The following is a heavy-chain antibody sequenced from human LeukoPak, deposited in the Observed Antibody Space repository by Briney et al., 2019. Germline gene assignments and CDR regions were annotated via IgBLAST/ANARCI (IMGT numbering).Heavy chain of an antibody. D-gene: IGHD3-22*01. CDR2: IYYSGST. V-gene: IGHV4-39*07. Sequence: TSETLSLTCTVSGGSISSRPYYWGWIRQPPGKGLEWIGSIYYSGSTYYNPSLKSRVTISVDTSKNQFSLKLSSVTAADTAVYYCVESFDSSGINWFDPWGQGTLVTVSS. CDR3: VESFDSSGINWFDP. CDR1: GGSISSRPYY. J-gene: IGHJ5*02.